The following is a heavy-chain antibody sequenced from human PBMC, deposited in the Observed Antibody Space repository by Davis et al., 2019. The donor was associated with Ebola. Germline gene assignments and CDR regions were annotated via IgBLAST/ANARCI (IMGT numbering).Heavy chain of an antibody. CDR2: IIPIFGTA. CDR3: ARVGSAAGGDAFDI. CDR1: GYTFTGYY. J-gene: IGHJ3*02. D-gene: IGHD6-13*01. Sequence: SVKVSCKASGYTFTGYYMHWVRQAPGQGLEWMGGIIPIFGTANYAQKFQGRVTITADESTSTAYMELSSLRSEDTAVYYCARVGSAAGGDAFDIWGQGTMVTVSS. V-gene: IGHV1-69*13.